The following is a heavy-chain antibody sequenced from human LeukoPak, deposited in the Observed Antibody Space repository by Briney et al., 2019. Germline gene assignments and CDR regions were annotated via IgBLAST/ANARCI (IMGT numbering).Heavy chain of an antibody. D-gene: IGHD1-26*01. J-gene: IGHJ4*02. Sequence: GGSLRLSCVASGFIVSSNYMSWVRQAPGKGLEWVSVIYSGGRTYYADSVKGRFTISRDNSKSTLYLQMNSLRAEDTAVYYCARDSRRVGATGGSDYWGQGTLVTVSS. CDR2: IYSGGRT. V-gene: IGHV3-53*01. CDR3: ARDSRRVGATGGSDY. CDR1: GFIVSSNY.